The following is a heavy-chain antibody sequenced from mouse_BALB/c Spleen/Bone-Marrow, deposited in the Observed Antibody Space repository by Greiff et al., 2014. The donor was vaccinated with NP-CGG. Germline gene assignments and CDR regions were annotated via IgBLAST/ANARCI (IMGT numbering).Heavy chain of an antibody. J-gene: IGHJ2*01. CDR1: GYTFTSYW. V-gene: IGHV1-7*01. CDR2: INPSTGYT. CDR3: TRGIAAAVAADFDY. Sequence: VQLQQSGAELAKPGASVKMSCKASGYTFTSYWMHWVKQRPGQGLEWIGYINPSTGYTNYNQRFKDKATLTADKSSSTAYMQLRSLTSEDSAIYYCTRGIAAAVAADFDYWGQGTTLTVSS. D-gene: IGHD1-1*01.